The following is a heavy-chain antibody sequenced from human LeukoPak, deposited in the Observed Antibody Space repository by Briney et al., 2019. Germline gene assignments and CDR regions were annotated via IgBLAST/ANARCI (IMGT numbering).Heavy chain of an antibody. CDR2: IYYSGST. V-gene: IGHV4-39*01. CDR3: ARHVVYYYDSSGYSGHWSY. Sequence: PSETLSLTCTVSGGSISSSSYYWGWIRQPPGKGLEWIGSIYYSGSTYYNPSLKSRVTISVDTSKNQFSLKLSSVTAADTAVYYCARHVVYYYDSSGYSGHWSYWGQGTLVTVSS. CDR1: GGSISSSSYY. J-gene: IGHJ4*02. D-gene: IGHD3-22*01.